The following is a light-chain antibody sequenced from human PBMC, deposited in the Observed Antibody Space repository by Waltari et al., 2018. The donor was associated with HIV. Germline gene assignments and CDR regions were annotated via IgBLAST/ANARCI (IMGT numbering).Light chain of an antibody. CDR2: AAS. Sequence: ETVMTQSPATLSVSPGDRAILSCRASQSVGTSVAWYQQRPGQAPRLLISAASTRATGVPARFSGSGSGTEFTLTISSLQSEDFVVYYCQQYSDWPPGFTFGQGTKLDIK. J-gene: IGKJ2*01. CDR1: QSVGTS. CDR3: QQYSDWPPGFT. V-gene: IGKV3-15*01.